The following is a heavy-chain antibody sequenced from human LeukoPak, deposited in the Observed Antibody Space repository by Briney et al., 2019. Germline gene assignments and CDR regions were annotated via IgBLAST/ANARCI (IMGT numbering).Heavy chain of an antibody. Sequence: SETLPLTCTVSGGSISSSSYYWGWIRQPPGKGLEWIGSIYYSGSTYYNPSLKSRVTISVDTSKNQFSLKLSSVTAADTAVYYCARVVVVAATTPPPDYYMDVWGKGTTVTVSS. D-gene: IGHD2-15*01. V-gene: IGHV4-39*07. CDR2: IYYSGST. J-gene: IGHJ6*03. CDR3: ARVVVVAATTPPPDYYMDV. CDR1: GGSISSSSYY.